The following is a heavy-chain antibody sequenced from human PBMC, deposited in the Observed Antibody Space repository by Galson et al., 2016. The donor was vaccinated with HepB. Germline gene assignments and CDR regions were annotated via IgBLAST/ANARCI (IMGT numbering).Heavy chain of an antibody. V-gene: IGHV4-4*02. Sequence: SETLSLTCTVSGDSIRSTYWWNWVRQPPGKGLEWIGETHHSGLTNYSPSLKSRLTISVDKSKNQFSLNVTSVTAADTAVYYCTRRAPDRFDPWGQGTLVTVSS. CDR2: THHSGLT. CDR1: GDSIRSTYW. J-gene: IGHJ5*02. CDR3: TRRAPDRFDP.